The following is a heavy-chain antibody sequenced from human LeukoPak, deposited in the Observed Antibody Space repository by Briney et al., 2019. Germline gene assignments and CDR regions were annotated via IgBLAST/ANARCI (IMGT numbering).Heavy chain of an antibody. J-gene: IGHJ4*02. Sequence: GGSLRLSCAASGFTFSDYYMSWIRQAPGKGLEWVSYISSSGSTIYYADSVKGRFTISRDNAKNSLYLQMNSLRAEDTAVYYCAREKVRVDDFWSGYPVYFDYWGQGTLVTVSS. CDR1: GFTFSDYY. CDR3: AREKVRVDDFWSGYPVYFDY. D-gene: IGHD3-3*01. V-gene: IGHV3-11*01. CDR2: ISSSGSTI.